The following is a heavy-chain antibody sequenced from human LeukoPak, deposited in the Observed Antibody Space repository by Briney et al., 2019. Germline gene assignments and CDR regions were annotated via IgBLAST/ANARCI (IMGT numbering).Heavy chain of an antibody. Sequence: GGSLRLSCAASGFTFSSYAMHWVRQAPGEGLEWVAVISYDGSNKYYADSVKGRFTISRDNSKNTLYLQMNSLRAEDTAVYYCASSGVSSNYVYYYYYYMDVWGKGTTVTVSS. V-gene: IGHV3-30-3*01. D-gene: IGHD4-11*01. J-gene: IGHJ6*03. CDR1: GFTFSSYA. CDR3: ASSGVSSNYVYYYYYYMDV. CDR2: ISYDGSNK.